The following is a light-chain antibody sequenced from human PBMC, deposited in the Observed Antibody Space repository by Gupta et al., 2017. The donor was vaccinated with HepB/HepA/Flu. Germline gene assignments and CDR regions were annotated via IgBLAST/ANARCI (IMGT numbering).Light chain of an antibody. J-gene: IGKJ2*01. CDR2: GVS. CDR3: QQYGRSPPRT. CDR1: QSLSSSF. V-gene: IGKV3-20*01. Sequence: EIVLTQSPCTLAFSPGERATLSCRASQSLSSSFFAWYQQKPGQAPRLLIYGVSSRATGIPDRFSGGGYGTDFTLTISRLEPEDFAVYYCQQYGRSPPRTFGQGTKLEIK.